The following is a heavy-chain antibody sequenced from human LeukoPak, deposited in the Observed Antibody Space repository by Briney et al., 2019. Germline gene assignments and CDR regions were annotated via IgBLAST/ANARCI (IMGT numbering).Heavy chain of an antibody. J-gene: IGHJ4*02. Sequence: QAGGSLRLSCAASGFTFDDYAMHWVRQAPGRGLEWVSGISWHSDSTGYADSVKGRFTISRDNAKNSLYLQMNSLRVEDTALYYCARSADRSGYFREITLYYFDYWGQGTLVTVSS. D-gene: IGHD3-22*01. V-gene: IGHV3-9*01. CDR3: ARSADRSGYFREITLYYFDY. CDR1: GFTFDDYA. CDR2: ISWHSDST.